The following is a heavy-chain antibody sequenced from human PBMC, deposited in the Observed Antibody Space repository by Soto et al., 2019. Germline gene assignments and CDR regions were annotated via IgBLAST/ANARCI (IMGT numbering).Heavy chain of an antibody. V-gene: IGHV4-4*02. J-gene: IGHJ6*03. CDR2: IYHSGST. CDR3: ARELSSAALGYCSGGSCPWDYMDV. Sequence: SETLSLTCAVSSGSISSSNWWSWVRQPPGKGLEWIGEIYHSGSTNYNPSLKSRVTISVDKSKNQFSLKLSSVTAADTAVYYCARELSSAALGYCSGGSCPWDYMDVWGKGTTVTVS. CDR1: SGSISSSNW. D-gene: IGHD2-15*01.